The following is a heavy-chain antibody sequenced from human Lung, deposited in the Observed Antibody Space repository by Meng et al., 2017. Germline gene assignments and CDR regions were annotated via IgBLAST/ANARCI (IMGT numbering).Heavy chain of an antibody. CDR2: IYDNGNT. CDR1: GVSISGYY. J-gene: IGHJ5*02. D-gene: IGHD5-18*01. V-gene: IGHV4-4*07. Sequence: SESLSLTCTVSGVSISGYYWSWIRQPAGKGLEWIGRIYDNGNTNYKPSFKSRVTMSVDTSKNQISLKLNSVTAADTAMYYCASDQGYSASWFDPWGQGTLVTVSS. CDR3: ASDQGYSASWFDP.